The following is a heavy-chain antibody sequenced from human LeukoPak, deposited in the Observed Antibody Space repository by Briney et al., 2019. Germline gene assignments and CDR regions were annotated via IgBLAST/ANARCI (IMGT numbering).Heavy chain of an antibody. J-gene: IGHJ5*02. D-gene: IGHD1-14*01. V-gene: IGHV3-48*04. Sequence: TGGSLRLSCAASGFTFSSYSMNWVRQTPGKGLEWLSYISSTSETIYYADSVKGRFTISRDNAKNSLFLQMNSLRAEDTAVYYCARDEPPAWGQGTLVTVSS. CDR2: ISSTSETI. CDR3: ARDEPPA. CDR1: GFTFSSYS.